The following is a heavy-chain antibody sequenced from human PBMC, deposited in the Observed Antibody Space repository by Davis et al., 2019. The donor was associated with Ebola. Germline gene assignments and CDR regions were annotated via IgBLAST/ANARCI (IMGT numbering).Heavy chain of an antibody. CDR3: ARVLTTLGYCSGGSCYWWFDP. D-gene: IGHD2-15*01. CDR2: ISAYNGNT. CDR1: GYTFTSYG. V-gene: IGHV1-18*01. Sequence: ASVKVSCKASGYTFTSYGISWLRQAPGQGLEWMGWISAYNGNTNYAQKLQGRVTMTTDTSTSTAYMELRSLRSDDTAVYYCARVLTTLGYCSGGSCYWWFDPWGQGTLVTVSS. J-gene: IGHJ5*02.